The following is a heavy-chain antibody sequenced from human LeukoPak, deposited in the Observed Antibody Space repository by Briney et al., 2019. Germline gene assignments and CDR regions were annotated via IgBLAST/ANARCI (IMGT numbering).Heavy chain of an antibody. CDR3: ARDRCTNGVCYGAFDI. J-gene: IGHJ3*02. CDR2: IYSGGST. Sequence: GGSLRLSCAASGFTVSSNHMTWVRQAPGKGLEWVSVIYSGGSTYYADSVKGRFTISRDNSKNTLYLQMNSLRAEDTAVFYCARDRCTNGVCYGAFDIWGPGTMVTVSS. D-gene: IGHD2-8*01. CDR1: GFTVSSNH. V-gene: IGHV3-66*02.